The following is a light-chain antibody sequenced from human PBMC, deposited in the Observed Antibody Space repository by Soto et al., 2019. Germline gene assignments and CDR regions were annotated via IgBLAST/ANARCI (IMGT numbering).Light chain of an antibody. CDR1: ISNIGSNP. CDR3: ASWDDSLNGVI. CDR2: NND. Sequence: QSVLTQSPSASGTPGQRVTISCYGSISNIGSNPVSWYQQLPGTAPKLLMYNNDQRPSGVPDRFSGSKRGTSASLAISGLQSEDEADYHCASWDDSLNGVIFGGGTKLTVL. V-gene: IGLV1-44*01. J-gene: IGLJ2*01.